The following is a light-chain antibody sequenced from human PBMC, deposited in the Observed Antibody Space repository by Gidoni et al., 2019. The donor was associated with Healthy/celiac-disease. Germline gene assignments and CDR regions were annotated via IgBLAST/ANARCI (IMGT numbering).Light chain of an antibody. CDR1: TLGDNY. CDR2: QEN. CDR3: QAWDSSIVV. J-gene: IGLJ2*01. Sequence: SYEVTPPPSVSVSPGQTASIPCSGDTLGDNYACWYQQKPGQSPVLVIDQENKRPSGIPERFSGGNSGNTATLTISGTQAMDEADYYCQAWDSSIVVFGGGTKLTVL. V-gene: IGLV3-1*01.